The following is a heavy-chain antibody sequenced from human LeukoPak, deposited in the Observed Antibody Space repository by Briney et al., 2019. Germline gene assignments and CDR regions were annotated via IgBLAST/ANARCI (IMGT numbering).Heavy chain of an antibody. CDR1: GFTFSTYT. J-gene: IGHJ4*02. CDR3: AKEGGFLQTYFDY. V-gene: IGHV3-23*01. Sequence: GGSLRLSCAASGFTFSTYTMYWVRHPPGKRLEWVSIIGNNGGGIHYADSVRGRFTISRDNSKNALYLQMNSLRVEDTAVYYCAKEGGFLQTYFDYWGQGTLVTVSS. CDR2: IGNNGGGI. D-gene: IGHD3-16*01.